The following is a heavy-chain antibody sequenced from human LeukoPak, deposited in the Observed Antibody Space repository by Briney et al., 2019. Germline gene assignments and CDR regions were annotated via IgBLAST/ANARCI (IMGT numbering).Heavy chain of an antibody. CDR1: GGSIRSSSYY. CDR2: IYYSGST. J-gene: IGHJ2*01. V-gene: IGHV4-61*01. CDR3: ARDRERRDGYNDNWYFDL. D-gene: IGHD5-24*01. Sequence: SETLSLTCTVSGGSIRSSSYYWGWIRQPPGKGLEWIGYIYYSGSTNYNPSLKSRVTISVDTSKNQFSLKLGSVTAADTAVYYCARDRERRDGYNDNWYFDLWGRGTLVTVSS.